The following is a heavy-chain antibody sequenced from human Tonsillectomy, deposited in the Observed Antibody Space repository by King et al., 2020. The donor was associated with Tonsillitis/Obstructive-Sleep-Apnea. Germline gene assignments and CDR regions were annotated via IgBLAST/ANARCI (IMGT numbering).Heavy chain of an antibody. J-gene: IGHJ4*02. CDR1: VGSFSGCY. Sequence: VQLQQWGAGLLKPSETLSLTCAVYVGSFSGCYWTWIRQPPGKGLELIGEINHSGSTNYIPSLKSRVTISVDTSKNQFSLKLSSVTAADTAVYYCARGKVGKGWGPAEEPLECWGQGTLVTVSS. CDR3: ARGKVGKGWGPAEEPLEC. V-gene: IGHV4-34*01. CDR2: INHSGST. D-gene: IGHD2-21*02.